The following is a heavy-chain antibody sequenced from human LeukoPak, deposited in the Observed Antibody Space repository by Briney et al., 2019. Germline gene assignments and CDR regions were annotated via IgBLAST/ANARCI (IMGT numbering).Heavy chain of an antibody. CDR2: IYYSGST. Sequence: SETLSLTCTVSGGSISSISYYWGWIRQPPGKGLEWIGSIYYSGSTYYNPSLKSRVTISVDTSKNQFSLKLSSVTAADTAVYYCARQNYYYDSSGSLDYWGQGTLVTVSS. CDR3: ARQNYYYDSSGSLDY. CDR1: GGSISSISYY. D-gene: IGHD3-22*01. J-gene: IGHJ4*02. V-gene: IGHV4-39*01.